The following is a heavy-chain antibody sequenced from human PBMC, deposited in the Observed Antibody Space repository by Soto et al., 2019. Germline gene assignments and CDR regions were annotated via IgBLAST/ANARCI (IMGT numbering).Heavy chain of an antibody. J-gene: IGHJ6*02. CDR3: AKAIENYSTGYYKPFHYFGVDV. CDR1: GFTFGSYG. V-gene: IGHV3-30*18. D-gene: IGHD3-22*01. Sequence: QVHLVESGGGVVQPGRTLRLSCAASGFTFGSYGMHWVRQAPGKGLEWVAGISYDGSKKYYGESVKGRFTISSDNSKNTLYLQMNSLRVEDTAVYYCAKAIENYSTGYYKPFHYFGVDVWGQGTTVTVSS. CDR2: ISYDGSKK.